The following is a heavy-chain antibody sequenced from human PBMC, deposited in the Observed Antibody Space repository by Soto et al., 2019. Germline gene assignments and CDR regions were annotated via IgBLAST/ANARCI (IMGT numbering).Heavy chain of an antibody. D-gene: IGHD3-22*01. CDR1: GYTFTSYG. J-gene: IGHJ4*02. CDR3: VRLYDSSGYYYFDF. CDR2: ISAYNGNT. V-gene: IGHV1-18*01. Sequence: GASVKVSCKASGYTFTSYGISWVRQAPGQGLEWMGWISAYNGNTNYAQKLQGRVTMTTDTSTSTAYMELRSLRSDDTAVYYCVRLYDSSGYYYFDFWGQGTPVTVSS.